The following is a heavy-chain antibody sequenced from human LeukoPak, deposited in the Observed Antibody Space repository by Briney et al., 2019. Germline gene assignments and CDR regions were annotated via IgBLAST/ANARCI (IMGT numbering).Heavy chain of an antibody. CDR3: ARVGDGTFDI. CDR2: IYYSGNT. J-gene: IGHJ3*02. V-gene: IGHV4-59*01. Sequence: PSETLSLTCTVSGGPISSYYWSWIRQPPGRGLEWIGYIYYSGNTNYNPSLKSRITMSIDTSKNHFSLRLSSVTAADTAVYYCARVGDGTFDIWGRGSMVIVSS. CDR1: GGPISSYY. D-gene: IGHD3-16*01.